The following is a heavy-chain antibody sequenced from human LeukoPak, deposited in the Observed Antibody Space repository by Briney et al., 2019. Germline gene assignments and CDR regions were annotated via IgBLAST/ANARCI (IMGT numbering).Heavy chain of an antibody. V-gene: IGHV3-48*04. CDR1: GFTFSSYS. CDR2: ISSSSSTI. D-gene: IGHD1-7*01. J-gene: IGHJ4*02. CDR3: AKISELRRYFDY. Sequence: GGSLRLSCAASGFTFSSYSMNWVRQAPGKGLEWVSSISSSSSTIYYADSVKGRFTISRDNAKNSLYLQMNSLRAEDTAVYYCAKISELRRYFDYWGQGTLVTVSS.